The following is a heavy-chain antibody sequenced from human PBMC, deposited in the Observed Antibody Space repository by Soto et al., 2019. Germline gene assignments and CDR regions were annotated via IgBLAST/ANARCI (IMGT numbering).Heavy chain of an antibody. Sequence: EVQLVESGGGLIQPGGSLRLSCAASGFTFSSNDMNWVRQAPGKGLEWVSLIYSGGSTYYADSVKGRFTISRDNSKNTLYLQMSSLSAEDTAVYYCATGPLLPGASWGQGTRVTVSS. CDR1: GFTFSSND. D-gene: IGHD3-22*01. V-gene: IGHV3-53*01. CDR3: ATGPLLPGAS. J-gene: IGHJ3*01. CDR2: IYSGGST.